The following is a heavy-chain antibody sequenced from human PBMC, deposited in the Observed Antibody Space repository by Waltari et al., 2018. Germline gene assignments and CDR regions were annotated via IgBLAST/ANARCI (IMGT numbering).Heavy chain of an antibody. Sequence: QLQLHESGPGLVKPSGTLSLNCAVSGDSMSSTDCWSWGRQPPGKGLEWMGKVGGDGKNNYNPSCASRVSISLDTYNKEFSLRVTSATAADTAVYYCARDRGRGLYLDSWGPGTLVTVSP. CDR3: ARDRGRGLYLDS. J-gene: IGHJ4*01. CDR2: VGGDGKN. D-gene: IGHD2-15*01. V-gene: IGHV4-4*02. CDR1: GDSMSSTDC.